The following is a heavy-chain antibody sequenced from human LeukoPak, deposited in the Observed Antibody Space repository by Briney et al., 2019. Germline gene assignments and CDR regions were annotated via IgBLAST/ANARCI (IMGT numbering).Heavy chain of an antibody. CDR2: IWYDGSNK. CDR1: GFTFSSYG. V-gene: IGHV3-33*01. Sequence: PGGSLRLSCAASGFTFSSYGMHWVRQAPGKGLEWVAVIWYDGSNKYYADSVKGRFTISRDNSKNTLYLQMNSLRAEDTAVYYCARVGNNWNDGDYYYYYGMDVWGQGTTVTVSS. J-gene: IGHJ6*02. CDR3: ARVGNNWNDGDYYYYYGMDV. D-gene: IGHD1-20*01.